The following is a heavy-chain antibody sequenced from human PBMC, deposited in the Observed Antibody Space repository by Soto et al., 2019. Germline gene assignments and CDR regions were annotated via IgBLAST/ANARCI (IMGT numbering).Heavy chain of an antibody. CDR1: GGSISSGGYY. D-gene: IGHD1-26*01. CDR3: ASGVGSNFDP. CDR2: IYYSGST. Sequence: QVQLQESGPGLVKPSQTLSLTCTVSGGSISSGGYYWSWIRQHPGKGLEWIGYIYYSGSTYYNPSVKXLVAIXXDTSKIQFSLKLSSVTAADTAVYYCASGVGSNFDPWGQGTLVTVSS. J-gene: IGHJ5*02. V-gene: IGHV4-31*01.